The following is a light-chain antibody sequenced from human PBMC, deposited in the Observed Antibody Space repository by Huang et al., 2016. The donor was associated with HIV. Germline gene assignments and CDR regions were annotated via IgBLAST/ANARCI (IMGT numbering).Light chain of an antibody. CDR2: GAS. V-gene: IGKV3-15*01. CDR1: QSGGST. J-gene: IGKJ2*01. CDR3: QQYYKLYT. Sequence: IVMTPSPGTLSVSPGERATLSCRASQSGGSTLALYQHKPGQAPRLRIYGASTRATGIPARFSGSGSGTEFTLTISSLQSEDFAVYYCQQYYKLYTFGQGTKLEIK.